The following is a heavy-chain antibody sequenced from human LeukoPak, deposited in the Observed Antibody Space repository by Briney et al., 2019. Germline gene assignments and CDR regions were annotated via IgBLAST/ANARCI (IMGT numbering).Heavy chain of an antibody. D-gene: IGHD5-18*01. CDR2: ISSSSSYI. V-gene: IGHV3-21*01. CDR1: GFTFSSYS. J-gene: IGHJ3*02. Sequence: GGSLRLSCAASGFTFSSYSMNWVRQAPGKGLEWVSSISSSSSYIYYADSVKGRFTISRDNAKNSLYLQMNSLRAEDTGVDYCASEGWRGYSYGSSAFDIWGQGTMVTVSS. CDR3: ASEGWRGYSYGSSAFDI.